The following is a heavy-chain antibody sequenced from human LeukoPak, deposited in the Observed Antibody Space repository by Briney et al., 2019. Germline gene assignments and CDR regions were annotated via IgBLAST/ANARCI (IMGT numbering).Heavy chain of an antibody. CDR3: ARQRVAARFPFDY. Sequence: PSETLSLTCTVSGGSISSYYWSWIRQPPGKGLEWIGYIYYSGSTNYNPSLKSRVTISVDTSKNQFSLKLSSVTAADTAVYYCARQRVAARFPFDYWGQGTLVTVS. J-gene: IGHJ4*02. CDR1: GGSISSYY. D-gene: IGHD2-15*01. CDR2: IYYSGST. V-gene: IGHV4-59*08.